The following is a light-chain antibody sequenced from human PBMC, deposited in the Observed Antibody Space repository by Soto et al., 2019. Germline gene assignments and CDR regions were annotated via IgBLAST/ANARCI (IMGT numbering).Light chain of an antibody. CDR3: QQRSNWPGT. J-gene: IGKJ1*01. V-gene: IGKV3-11*01. CDR2: DAY. CDR1: QYVSTY. Sequence: ELVLTQSPGTLSLSPGARATLSCRASQYVSTYLAWYQQKPGQATRPLLYDAYNRATGITARFRGSGSGTDFTLTITSLEPEDSAVYYCQQRSNWPGTFGQGTKVDI.